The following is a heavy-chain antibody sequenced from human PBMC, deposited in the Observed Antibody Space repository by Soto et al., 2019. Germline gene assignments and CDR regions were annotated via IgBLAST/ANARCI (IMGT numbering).Heavy chain of an antibody. CDR1: GFTFSSHA. D-gene: IGHD6-19*01. V-gene: IGHV3-64*01. CDR3: ASQWRPCTAVGYYFVY. J-gene: IGHJ4*02. Sequence: GGSQCLSCVVFGFTFSSHAVLWISQTPGKGLEDVSAISSNGGSTYYANSVKGRFTISRDNSKNTLYLQMGSLRAEDMAVYYCASQWRPCTAVGYYFVYWRQGTLVTVSS. CDR2: ISSNGGST.